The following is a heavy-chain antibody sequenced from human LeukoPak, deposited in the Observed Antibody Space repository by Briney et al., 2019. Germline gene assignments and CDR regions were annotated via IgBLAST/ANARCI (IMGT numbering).Heavy chain of an antibody. J-gene: IGHJ6*03. D-gene: IGHD3-3*01. CDR1: GGSFSGYY. CDR2: INHSGST. Sequence: SETLSLTCAVYGGSFSGYYWSWIRQPPGKGLEWIGEINHSGSTNYNPSLKSRVTISVDTSKNQFSLKLSSVTAADTAVYYCARGIRFWSGYYYMDVWGKGTTVTVSS. CDR3: ARGIRFWSGYYYMDV. V-gene: IGHV4-34*01.